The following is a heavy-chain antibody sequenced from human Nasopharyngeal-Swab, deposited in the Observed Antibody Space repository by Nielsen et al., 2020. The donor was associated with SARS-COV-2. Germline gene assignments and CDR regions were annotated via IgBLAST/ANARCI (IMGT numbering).Heavy chain of an antibody. D-gene: IGHD5-12*01. V-gene: IGHV1-69*04. CDR3: ARGVRGTATMPYYYYGMDV. Sequence: SSVKVSCKASGGTFSSYAISWVRQAPGQGLEWMGRIIPILGIANYAQKFQGRVTITADKSTSTAYMELSSLRSEDTAVYYCARGVRGTATMPYYYYGMDVWGQGTTVTVSS. CDR2: IIPILGIA. J-gene: IGHJ6*02. CDR1: GGTFSSYA.